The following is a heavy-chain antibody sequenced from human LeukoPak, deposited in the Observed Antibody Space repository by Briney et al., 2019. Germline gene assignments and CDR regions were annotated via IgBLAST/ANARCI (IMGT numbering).Heavy chain of an antibody. CDR3: ARKNDFDI. V-gene: IGHV4-59*01. J-gene: IGHJ3*02. D-gene: IGHD2/OR15-2a*01. CDR1: GGSISSDH. Sequence: PSETLPLTCTVSGGSISSDHWNWIRQPPGKGLEGIGCIYYSGSTYYNPSLKSRVTISVDMSKSQSSLRLTSVTAADTAVYYCARKNDFDIWGQGTLVTVSS. CDR2: IYYSGST.